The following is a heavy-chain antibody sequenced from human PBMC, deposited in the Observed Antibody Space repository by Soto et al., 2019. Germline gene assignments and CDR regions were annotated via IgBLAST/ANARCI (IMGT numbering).Heavy chain of an antibody. J-gene: IGHJ4*02. CDR2: MNPNSGNT. Sequence: QVQLVQSGAEVKKPGASVKVSCKASGYTFTSYDINWVRQATGQGLEWMGWMNPNSGNTGYAQKFQGRVTMTRNTSLLTAYMELSRLRSEDTAVYYCARGGDLFFAAPTNPLDYWGQGTLVTVSS. V-gene: IGHV1-8*01. CDR3: ARGGDLFFAAPTNPLDY. CDR1: GYTFTSYD. D-gene: IGHD3-3*01.